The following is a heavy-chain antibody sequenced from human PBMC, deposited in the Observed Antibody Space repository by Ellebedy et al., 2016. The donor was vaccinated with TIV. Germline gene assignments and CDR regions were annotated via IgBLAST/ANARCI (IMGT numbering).Heavy chain of an antibody. V-gene: IGHV3-7*01. CDR3: LPHDGLGY. D-gene: IGHD1-1*01. CDR2: INQNGREK. J-gene: IGHJ4*02. CDR1: GFTFSSYA. Sequence: GDSLKISCAASGFTFSSYAMSWVRQAPGKGLEWVANINQNGREKNFVDSVKGRFSISRDNAKNSLFLQMNSLRADDTAVYYCLPHDGLGYWGQGTLVTVSS.